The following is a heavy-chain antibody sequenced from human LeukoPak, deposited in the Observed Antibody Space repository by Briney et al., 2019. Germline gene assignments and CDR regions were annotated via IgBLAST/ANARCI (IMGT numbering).Heavy chain of an antibody. J-gene: IGHJ6*02. CDR3: ARMYSSSWYPYYYYGMDV. CDR1: GYTFTGYY. CDR2: INPNSGGT. D-gene: IGHD6-13*01. V-gene: IGHV1-2*02. Sequence: ASVKVSCKASGYTFTGYYMHWVRQAPGQGLEWMGWINPNSGGTNYAQKFQGRATMTRDTSISTAYMELSRLRSDDTAVYYCARMYSSSWYPYYYYGMDVWGQGTTVTVSS.